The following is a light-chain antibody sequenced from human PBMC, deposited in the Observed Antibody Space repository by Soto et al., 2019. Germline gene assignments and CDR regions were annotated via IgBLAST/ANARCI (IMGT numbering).Light chain of an antibody. CDR2: GAS. CDR3: QQYNNWPQT. J-gene: IGKJ1*01. Sequence: EAVLTQSPATLSVSPGERATLSCRASQSVATNLAWYQQRPGQAPRLLIYGASKRAVGLPARFSGSGSGTEFTPTITSLQSEDFAVYYCQQYNNWPQTFGQGTKVDI. CDR1: QSVATN. V-gene: IGKV3-15*01.